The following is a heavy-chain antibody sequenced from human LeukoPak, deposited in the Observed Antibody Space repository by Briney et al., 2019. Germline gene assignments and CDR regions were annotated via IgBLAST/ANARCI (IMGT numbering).Heavy chain of an antibody. CDR2: MNPNSGNT. CDR3: ARGGAVAGTVSHYYYYYYMDV. D-gene: IGHD6-19*01. J-gene: IGHJ6*03. V-gene: IGHV1-8*01. Sequence: GASVKVSCKASGYTFTSYDINWVRQATGQGLEWMGWMNPNSGNTGYAQKFQGRVTMTRNTSISTAYMELSSLRSEDTAVYYCARGGAVAGTVSHYYYYYYMDVWGKGTTVTVSS. CDR1: GYTFTSYD.